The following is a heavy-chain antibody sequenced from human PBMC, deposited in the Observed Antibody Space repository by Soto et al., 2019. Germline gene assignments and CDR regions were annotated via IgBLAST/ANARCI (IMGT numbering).Heavy chain of an antibody. CDR3: ARDLMPSPVYYYYGMDV. D-gene: IGHD2-2*01. Sequence: EVQLVESGGGLVKPGGSLRLSCAASGFTFSSYSMNWVRQAPGKGLEWVSSISSSSSYIYYADSVKGRFTISRANAKNSLYLQMNSLRAEDTAVYYCARDLMPSPVYYYYGMDVWGQGTTVTVSS. J-gene: IGHJ6*02. CDR1: GFTFSSYS. CDR2: ISSSSSYI. V-gene: IGHV3-21*01.